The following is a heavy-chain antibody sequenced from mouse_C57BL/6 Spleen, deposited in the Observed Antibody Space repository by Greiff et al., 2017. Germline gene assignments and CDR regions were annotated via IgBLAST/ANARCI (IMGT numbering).Heavy chain of an antibody. Sequence: QVQLQQSGPELVKPGASVKISCKASGYAFSSSWMNWVKQRPGKGLEWIGRIYPGDGDTNYNGKFKGKATLTADKSSSTAYMQLSSLTSEDSAVYFCARPVVAPYAMDYWGQGTSVTVSS. CDR2: IYPGDGDT. V-gene: IGHV1-82*01. CDR1: GYAFSSSW. J-gene: IGHJ4*01. D-gene: IGHD1-1*01. CDR3: ARPVVAPYAMDY.